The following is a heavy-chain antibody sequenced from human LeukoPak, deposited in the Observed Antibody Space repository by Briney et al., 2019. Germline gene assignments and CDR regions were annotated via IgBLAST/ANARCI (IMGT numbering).Heavy chain of an antibody. J-gene: IGHJ4*02. CDR3: AKDSRGYQDYFDY. Sequence: GGTLRLSCAASGFTFSSYGMSWVRQAPGKGLEWVSVISGSGGSTYYAASVKGRFTISRDNSKNTLYLQMNGLRAEDTAVYYCAKDSRGYQDYFDYWGQGTLVTVSS. D-gene: IGHD3-22*01. CDR2: ISGSGGST. V-gene: IGHV3-23*01. CDR1: GFTFSSYG.